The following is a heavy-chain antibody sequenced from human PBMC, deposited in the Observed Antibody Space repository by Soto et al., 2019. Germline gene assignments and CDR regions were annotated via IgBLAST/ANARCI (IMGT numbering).Heavy chain of an antibody. CDR2: ISAYNGNT. CDR1: GYTFTSYG. Sequence: ASVKVSCKASGYTFTSYGISWVRQAPGQGLEWMGWISAYNGNTNYAQKLQGRVTMTTDTSTSTAYMELRSLRSDDTAVYYCARGGSRWQKSLYYYYYGMDVWGQGTTVTVSS. V-gene: IGHV1-18*01. D-gene: IGHD6-19*01. J-gene: IGHJ6*02. CDR3: ARGGSRWQKSLYYYYYGMDV.